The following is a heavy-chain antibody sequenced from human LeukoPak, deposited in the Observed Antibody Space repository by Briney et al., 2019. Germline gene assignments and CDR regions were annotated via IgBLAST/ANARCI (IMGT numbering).Heavy chain of an antibody. Sequence: SETLSLTCTVSGGSISSYYWSWIRQPPGKGLEWIGYIYYSGSTNYNPSLKSRVTISVDTSKNQFSLKLSSVTAADTAVYYCARGRITIFGVVTVDNWFDPWGQGTLVTVSS. CDR1: GGSISSYY. D-gene: IGHD3-3*01. J-gene: IGHJ5*02. CDR2: IYYSGST. CDR3: ARGRITIFGVVTVDNWFDP. V-gene: IGHV4-59*12.